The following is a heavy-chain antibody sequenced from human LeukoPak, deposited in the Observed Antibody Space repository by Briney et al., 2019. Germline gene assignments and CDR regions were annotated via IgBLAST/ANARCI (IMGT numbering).Heavy chain of an antibody. CDR2: IYT. Sequence: SETLSLTCTVSGGSISSNYWSWIRQPAGKGLEWIGRIYTNYNPSLKSRVTLSLDTSKNQFSLKLSSVTAADTAMYYCAREGIAVTARSLDYWGQGTLVTVSS. V-gene: IGHV4-4*07. CDR3: AREGIAVTARSLDY. J-gene: IGHJ4*02. D-gene: IGHD6-19*01. CDR1: GGSISSNY.